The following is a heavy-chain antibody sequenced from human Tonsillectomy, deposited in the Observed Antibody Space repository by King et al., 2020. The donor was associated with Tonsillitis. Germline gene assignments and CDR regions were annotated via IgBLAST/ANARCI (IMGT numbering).Heavy chain of an antibody. CDR3: ARHLVAANYHFYYMDV. Sequence: QLQESGPGLVKPSETLSLTCTVSGGSISSSYWSWIRQPPGKGLEWIGYIYYSEGTNYNPPLKTRVTITVDTSKNQFSLKLSSVTAADPAVYYCARHLVAANYHFYYMDVWGKGTTVTVSS. D-gene: IGHD2-15*01. J-gene: IGHJ6*03. CDR2: IYYSEGT. V-gene: IGHV4-59*08. CDR1: GGSISSSY.